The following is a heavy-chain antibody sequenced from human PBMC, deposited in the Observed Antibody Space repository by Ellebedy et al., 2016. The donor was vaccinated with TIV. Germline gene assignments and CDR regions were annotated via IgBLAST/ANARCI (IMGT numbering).Heavy chain of an antibody. CDR3: AKGGWLDD. V-gene: IGHV3-23*01. CDR1: GFTFSSYA. D-gene: IGHD2-15*01. CDR2: ISSTGSRT. Sequence: GESLKISCAASGFTFSSYAMSWVRQAPGKGLEWVSTISSTGSRTYYAASVEGRFTISRDNSKNTLYLQMDRLRAEDTAVYYCAKGGWLDDWGQGTLVTVSS. J-gene: IGHJ4*02.